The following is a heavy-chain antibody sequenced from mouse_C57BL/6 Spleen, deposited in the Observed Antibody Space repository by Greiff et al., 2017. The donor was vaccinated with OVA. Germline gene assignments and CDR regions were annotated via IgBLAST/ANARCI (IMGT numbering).Heavy chain of an antibody. CDR2: IDPSDSDT. J-gene: IGHJ2*01. V-gene: IGHV1-52*01. Sequence: QVQLQQPGAELVRPGSSVKLSCKASGYTFTSYWMHWVKQRPIQGLEWIGNIDPSDSDTHYNQKFKDKGTLTVDKASSTAYMQLSSLTSEDSSVYYCASSLYGYDVNFDYWGQGTTLTVSS. D-gene: IGHD2-2*01. CDR1: GYTFTSYW. CDR3: ASSLYGYDVNFDY.